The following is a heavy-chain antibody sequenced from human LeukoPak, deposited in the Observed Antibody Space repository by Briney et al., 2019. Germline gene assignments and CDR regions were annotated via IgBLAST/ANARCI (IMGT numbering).Heavy chain of an antibody. Sequence: PGGSLRLSCAASGFTFSSYAMSWVRQAPGKGLEWVSTIISGGTTYYADSVKGRFTISRDNSKNTLSLQMDSLRAEDTAVYYCATPHLSSSSWSYWGQGALLTVSS. CDR2: IISGGTT. CDR1: GFTFSSYA. J-gene: IGHJ4*02. CDR3: ATPHLSSSSWSY. V-gene: IGHV3-23*01. D-gene: IGHD6-6*01.